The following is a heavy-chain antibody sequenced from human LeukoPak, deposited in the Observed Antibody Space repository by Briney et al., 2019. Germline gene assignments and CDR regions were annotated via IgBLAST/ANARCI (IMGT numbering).Heavy chain of an antibody. CDR1: GGSFSGDF. Sequence: KPSETLSLTCAVYGGSFSGDFWSWIRQSPGKGLEWIGEINHGGSTTYNPSLQSRVTISADTSKNQFSLKLSSVTAADTAVYYCAGRPIKIFGVVIRSRRHWFDPWGQGTLVTVSS. CDR3: AGRPIKIFGVVIRSRRHWFDP. D-gene: IGHD3-3*01. V-gene: IGHV4-34*01. J-gene: IGHJ5*02. CDR2: INHGGST.